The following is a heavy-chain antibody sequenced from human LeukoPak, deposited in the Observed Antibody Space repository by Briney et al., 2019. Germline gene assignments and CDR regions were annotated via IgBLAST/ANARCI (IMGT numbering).Heavy chain of an antibody. CDR1: GFTFSSYA. J-gene: IGHJ4*02. CDR3: ARVYDSSGYYPACFDY. D-gene: IGHD3-22*01. CDR2: ISYDGSNK. V-gene: IGHV3-30-3*01. Sequence: GRSLRLSCAASGFTFSSYAMHWVRQAPGKGLEWVAVISYDGSNKYYADSVKGRFTISRDNSKNTLYLQMNSLRAEDTAVYYCARVYDSSGYYPACFDYWGQGTLVTVSS.